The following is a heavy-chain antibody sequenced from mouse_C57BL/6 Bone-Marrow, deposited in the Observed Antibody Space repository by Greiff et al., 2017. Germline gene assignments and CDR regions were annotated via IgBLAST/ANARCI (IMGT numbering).Heavy chain of an antibody. V-gene: IGHV1-63*01. CDR1: GYTFTNYW. D-gene: IGHD1-1*01. CDR2: IYPGGGYT. Sequence: VKLVESGAELVRPGTSVKMSCKASGYTFTNYWIGWAKQRPGHGLEWIGDIYPGGGYTNYNEKFKGKATLTADKSSSTAYMQFSSLTSEDSAIYYCARGDYYGSWFAYWGQGTLVTVSA. J-gene: IGHJ3*01. CDR3: ARGDYYGSWFAY.